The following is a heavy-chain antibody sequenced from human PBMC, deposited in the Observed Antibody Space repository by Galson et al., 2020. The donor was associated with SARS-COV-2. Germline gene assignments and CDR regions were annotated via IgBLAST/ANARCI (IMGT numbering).Heavy chain of an antibody. CDR1: GFTFSDYA. D-gene: IGHD4-17*01. CDR3: AREGPTVTTSEIDY. V-gene: IGHV3-30*04. J-gene: IGHJ4*02. Sequence: QAGGSLRLSCAASGFTFSDYAIHWVRQAPGKGLEWVAIISYDGSTAYNADSVKGRFTISRDNSKNTVYLQMHSLRGEDTAVYYCAREGPTVTTSEIDYWGQGALVTVSS. CDR2: ISYDGSTA.